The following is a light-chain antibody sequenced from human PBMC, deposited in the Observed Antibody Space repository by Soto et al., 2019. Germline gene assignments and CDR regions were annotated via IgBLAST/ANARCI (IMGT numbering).Light chain of an antibody. CDR2: DAS. J-gene: IGKJ1*01. CDR1: QSISSW. CDR3: QQYRSYSPT. Sequence: DIQLTQSHYTLSASVGGNVALTCRARQSISSWLAWYQQKPGKAPKLLIYDASNLKSGVPSRFSGSGSGTEFTLSISSLQPDDFATYYCQQYRSYSPTFGQGTRWIS. V-gene: IGKV1-5*01.